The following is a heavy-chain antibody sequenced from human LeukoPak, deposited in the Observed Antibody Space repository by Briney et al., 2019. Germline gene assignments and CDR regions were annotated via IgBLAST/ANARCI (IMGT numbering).Heavy chain of an antibody. J-gene: IGHJ4*02. CDR3: TKTGGPWD. CDR2: IYSDGTS. D-gene: IGHD7-27*01. V-gene: IGHV3-53*01. Sequence: GGSLRLSCAASGFTVSNSYMSWIRQAPGKGLEWVSVIYSDGTSYYADSVKARFSISRDNSKNTLYLQMNSLRVEDTAMYYCTKTGGPWDWGQGTLVAVSS. CDR1: GFTVSNSY.